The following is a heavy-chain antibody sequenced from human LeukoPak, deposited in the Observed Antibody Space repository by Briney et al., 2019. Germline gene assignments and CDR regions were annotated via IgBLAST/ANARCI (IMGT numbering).Heavy chain of an antibody. Sequence: GGSLRLSCAASGFTFSSYSMNWVRQAPGKGLEWVSSISSSSSYIYYADSVKGRFTISRDNAKNSLYLQMNSLRAEDTALYYCAREDFIAAAGTFFDYWGQGTLVTVSS. CDR1: GFTFSSYS. CDR2: ISSSSSYI. V-gene: IGHV3-21*04. CDR3: AREDFIAAAGTFFDY. J-gene: IGHJ4*02. D-gene: IGHD6-13*01.